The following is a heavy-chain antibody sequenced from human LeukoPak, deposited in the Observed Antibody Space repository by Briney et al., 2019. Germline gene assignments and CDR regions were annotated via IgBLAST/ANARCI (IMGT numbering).Heavy chain of an antibody. V-gene: IGHV3-21*01. D-gene: IGHD6-6*01. CDR2: ISSNNRYI. J-gene: IGHJ4*02. Sequence: SGGSLRLSCAASGFTFSTYSMNWVRQAPGKGLEWVSSISSNNRYIYYADSVKGRFTISRDNAKNSLYLQMNSLRAEDTAMYYCARGRQAALRIRALVDYWGQGTLVTVSS. CDR3: ARGRQAALRIRALVDY. CDR1: GFTFSTYS.